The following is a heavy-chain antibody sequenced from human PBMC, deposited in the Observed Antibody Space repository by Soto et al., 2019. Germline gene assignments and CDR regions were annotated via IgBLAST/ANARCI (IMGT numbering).Heavy chain of an antibody. Sequence: GGSLRLSCEASGFTFSDYATSWVRQTPGKGLEWVSGISGSGENIHYADPVKGRFTISRDNSKNTLYLQMSSLRAEDTAVYYCATSYGDYIYAYYWGQGTLVTVSS. CDR3: ATSYGDYIYAYY. CDR2: ISGSGENI. V-gene: IGHV3-23*01. J-gene: IGHJ4*02. D-gene: IGHD4-17*01. CDR1: GFTFSDYA.